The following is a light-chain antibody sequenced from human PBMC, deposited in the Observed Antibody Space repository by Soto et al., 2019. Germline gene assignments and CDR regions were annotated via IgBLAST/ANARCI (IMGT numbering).Light chain of an antibody. CDR1: SSDVGSYNL. J-gene: IGLJ3*02. CDR3: CSYAGSSTWV. V-gene: IGLV2-23*02. Sequence: QSALTQPASVSGSPGQSITISCTGTSSDVGSYNLVSWYQQRPGKAPKLMIYEVSKRPSGVSNRFSGSKSGNTASHTISGLQAEDEADYSCCSYAGSSTWVFGGGTKVTVL. CDR2: EVS.